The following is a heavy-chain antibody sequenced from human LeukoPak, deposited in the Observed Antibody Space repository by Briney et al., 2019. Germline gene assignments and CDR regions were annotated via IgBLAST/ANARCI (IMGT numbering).Heavy chain of an antibody. Sequence: HPGRSLRLSCAASGFTFSSYGMHWVRQAPGKGLEWVAVIWYDGSNAYYADSVKGRFTISRDNSKNTLYLQMNSLRAEDTAVYYCAKDHLVRAATYDDCGQGSLVNVSS. V-gene: IGHV3-33*06. CDR1: GFTFSSYG. CDR2: IWYDGSNA. J-gene: IGHJ4*02. D-gene: IGHD3-10*01. CDR3: AKDHLVRAATYDD.